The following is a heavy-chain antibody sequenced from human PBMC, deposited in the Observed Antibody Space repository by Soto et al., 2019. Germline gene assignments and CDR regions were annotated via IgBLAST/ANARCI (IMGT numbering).Heavy chain of an antibody. Sequence: SETLSLTCTVSGASISGFYWSWIRKSAGKGLGWIGRIYATGTTDYNPSLKSRVMMSVDTSKEQFSLKLRSVTAADTAVYYCVRDAKQTLRAWLDPWGQGISVTVS. D-gene: IGHD3-16*01. V-gene: IGHV4-4*07. CDR3: VRDAKQTLRAWLDP. J-gene: IGHJ5*02. CDR2: IYATGTT. CDR1: GASISGFY.